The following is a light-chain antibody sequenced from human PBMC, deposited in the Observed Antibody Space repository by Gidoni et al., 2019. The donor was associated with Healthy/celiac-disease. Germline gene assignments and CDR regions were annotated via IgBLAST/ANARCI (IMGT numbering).Light chain of an antibody. V-gene: IGKV1-NL1*01. Sequence: IQLTQSPSSLSASVADRVTITGRASQGISNSLAWYQQKPGKAPKLLLYAASRLESGVPYRFSGSGYGTDYTLTISRLQPEDFATYYCQQYYSTPLFGGGTKVEIK. J-gene: IGKJ4*01. CDR1: QGISNS. CDR3: QQYYSTPL. CDR2: AAS.